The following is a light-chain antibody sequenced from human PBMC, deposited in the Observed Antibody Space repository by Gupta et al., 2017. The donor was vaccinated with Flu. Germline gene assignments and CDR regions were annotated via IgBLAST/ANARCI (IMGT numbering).Light chain of an antibody. Sequence: GQTVSITCQGDSLRSYYASWYQQKPGPAPVLVIYGKNNRPSAIPDRFPGSSSGNTASLTITGAQAEDEADYDCNSRDSSGNHLVFGGGTKLTVL. CDR1: SLRSYY. CDR2: GKN. J-gene: IGLJ3*02. V-gene: IGLV3-19*01. CDR3: NSRDSSGNHLV.